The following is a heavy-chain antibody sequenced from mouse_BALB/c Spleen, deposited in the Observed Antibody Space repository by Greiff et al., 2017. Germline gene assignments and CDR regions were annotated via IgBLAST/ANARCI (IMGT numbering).Heavy chain of an antibody. CDR1: GFTFSSYG. CDR2: ISSGGSYT. CDR3: GGPTVTTVVTTRFAY. J-gene: IGHJ3*01. Sequence: EVKLVESGGDLVKPGASLKLSCAASGFTFSSYGMSWVRQTPDKRLEWVATISSGGSYTYYPDSVKGRFTIPRDNAKNTLYLQLSSLKSEDSSMYYCGGPTVTTVVTTRFAYWGQGTLVTVSA. D-gene: IGHD1-1*01. V-gene: IGHV5-6*01.